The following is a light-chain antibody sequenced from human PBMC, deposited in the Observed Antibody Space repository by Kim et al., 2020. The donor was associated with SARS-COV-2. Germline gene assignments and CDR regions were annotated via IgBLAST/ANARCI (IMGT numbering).Light chain of an antibody. J-gene: IGKJ1*01. CDR1: QSVSSSS. CDR2: DAT. V-gene: IGKV3-20*01. Sequence: EIVLTQSPGTLSLSPGERATLSCRASQSVSSSSLAWYQQKPGQAPRPLIYDATNRATGIPDRFSGSGSGTDFTLTISRLEPEDFAVYYCHQFGSSPRTFGQGTKVDIK. CDR3: HQFGSSPRT.